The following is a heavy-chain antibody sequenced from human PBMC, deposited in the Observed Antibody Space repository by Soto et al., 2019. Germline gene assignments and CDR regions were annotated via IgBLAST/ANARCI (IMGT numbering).Heavy chain of an antibody. Sequence: QVQLVQSGAEVKKPGASVKVSCKASGYTFTSYAMHWVRQAPGQRLEWMGWINDGNGNTKYSQKFQGRVTITTDTSDSTGYMELRSLSSEDTAVYYVARYLGMDVWGQVTTVTVSS. D-gene: IGHD7-27*01. V-gene: IGHV1-3*01. J-gene: IGHJ6*02. CDR2: INDGNGNT. CDR1: GYTFTSYA. CDR3: ARYLGMDV.